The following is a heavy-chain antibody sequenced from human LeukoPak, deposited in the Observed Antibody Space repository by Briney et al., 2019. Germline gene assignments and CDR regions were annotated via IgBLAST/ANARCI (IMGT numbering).Heavy chain of an antibody. CDR3: ARETYGSGSYSYYYFYMDV. CDR1: GFTFSSYE. CDR2: ISSSGGTM. Sequence: GGSLRLSCAASGFTFSSYEMNWVRQAPGKGLEWVSYISSSGGTMYYADSVKGRFTISRDNAKNSLYLQMNSLRAEDTAVYYCARETYGSGSYSYYYFYMDVWGNGTTVTISS. J-gene: IGHJ6*03. D-gene: IGHD3-10*01. V-gene: IGHV3-48*03.